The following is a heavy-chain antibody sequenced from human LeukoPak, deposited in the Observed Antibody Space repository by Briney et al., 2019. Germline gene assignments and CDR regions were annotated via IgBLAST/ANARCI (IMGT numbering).Heavy chain of an antibody. CDR3: ARGNHYGQFDP. CDR2: IIPIFGTA. J-gene: IGHJ5*02. D-gene: IGHD1-14*01. Sequence: ASVKVSCKASGGTFSSYAISWVRQAPGQGLELMGGIIPIFGTANYAQKFQGRVTITADESTSTAYMELSSLRSEDTAVYYCARGNHYGQFDPWGQGTLVTVSS. CDR1: GGTFSSYA. V-gene: IGHV1-69*13.